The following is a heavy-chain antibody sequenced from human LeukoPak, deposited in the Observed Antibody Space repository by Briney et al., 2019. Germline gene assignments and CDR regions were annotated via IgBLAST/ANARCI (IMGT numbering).Heavy chain of an antibody. J-gene: IGHJ4*02. CDR1: GFTFSSYS. Sequence: GGSLRLSCAASGFTFSSYSMNWVRQAPGKGLEWVSSISSSSSYIYYADSVKGRFTISRDNAKNSLYLQMNSLRAEDTAVYYCARETYYYDSSASFAFDIWGQGTLVTVSS. V-gene: IGHV3-21*01. D-gene: IGHD3-22*01. CDR3: ARETYYYDSSASFAFDI. CDR2: ISSSSSYI.